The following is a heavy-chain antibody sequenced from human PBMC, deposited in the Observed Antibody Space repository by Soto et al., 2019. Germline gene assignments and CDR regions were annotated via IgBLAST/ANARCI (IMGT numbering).Heavy chain of an antibody. CDR2: ISPNGGST. J-gene: IGHJ4*02. V-gene: IGHV3-64D*06. Sequence: GGSLRLSCSASGFTFSSYDVHWVRQAPGKGLEFVAGISPNGGSTFYADSVKGRSTISRDNSKNTLYLQMSSLRPDDTALYYCVKLTDYWGQGTLVTVSS. CDR1: GFTFSSYD. D-gene: IGHD3-9*01. CDR3: VKLTDY.